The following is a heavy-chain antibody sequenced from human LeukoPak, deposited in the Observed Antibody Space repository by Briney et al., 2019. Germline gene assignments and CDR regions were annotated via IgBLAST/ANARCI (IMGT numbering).Heavy chain of an antibody. CDR3: AREGRGYCSSTSCYVDY. D-gene: IGHD2-2*01. Sequence: GGSLRLSCAASGFTFDDYAMHWVRQAPGKGLEWVSGISWNSGSIGYADSVKGRFTISRDNAKNSLYLQMNSLRAEDTAVYYCAREGRGYCSSTSCYVDYWGQGTLVTVSS. J-gene: IGHJ4*02. CDR2: ISWNSGSI. CDR1: GFTFDDYA. V-gene: IGHV3-9*01.